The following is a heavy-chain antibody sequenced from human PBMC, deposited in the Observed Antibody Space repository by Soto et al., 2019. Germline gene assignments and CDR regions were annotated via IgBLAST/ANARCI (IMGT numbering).Heavy chain of an antibody. Sequence: GASVKVSCKASGGTFSSYSISWVRQAPGQGLEWMGGIIPIFGTANYAQKFQGRVTITADESTSTAYMELSSLRSEDTAVYYCARVKVVPAAMRYLWFDPWGQGTLVTVS. V-gene: IGHV1-69*13. D-gene: IGHD2-2*01. CDR2: IIPIFGTA. CDR1: GGTFSSYS. J-gene: IGHJ5*02. CDR3: ARVKVVPAAMRYLWFDP.